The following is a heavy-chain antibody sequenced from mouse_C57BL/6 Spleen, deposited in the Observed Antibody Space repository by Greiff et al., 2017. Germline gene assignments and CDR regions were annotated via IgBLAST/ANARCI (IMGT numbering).Heavy chain of an antibody. CDR2: IHPNSGST. D-gene: IGHD1-1*01. J-gene: IGHJ4*01. Sequence: VQLQQPGAELVKPGASVKLSCKASGYTFTSYWMHWVKQRPGQGLEWIGMIHPNSGSTNYNEKFKSKATLTVDKSSSTAYMQLRSLTSEDSAVYYCARGSSYVGYYAMDYWGQGTSVTVSS. V-gene: IGHV1-64*01. CDR3: ARGSSYVGYYAMDY. CDR1: GYTFTSYW.